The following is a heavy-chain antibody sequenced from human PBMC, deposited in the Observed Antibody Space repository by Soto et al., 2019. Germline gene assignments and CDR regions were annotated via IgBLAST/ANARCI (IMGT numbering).Heavy chain of an antibody. CDR1: GGSMNSGGYC. J-gene: IGHJ4*02. CDR3: SRGILV. Sequence: QVQLQESGPGLVKPSQTLSLTCTVSGGSMNSGGYCWSWIRQHPGEGLEWIGCISYGGTNSYNPSLTSRVIISVDTSKNQFSLKLTSVTAADTAVYYCSRGILVWGQGTLITVSS. V-gene: IGHV4-31*03. CDR2: ISYGGTN. D-gene: IGHD2-15*01.